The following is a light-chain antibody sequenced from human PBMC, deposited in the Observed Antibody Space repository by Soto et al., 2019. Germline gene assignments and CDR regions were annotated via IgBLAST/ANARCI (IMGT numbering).Light chain of an antibody. CDR1: KIDIGVYAF. V-gene: IGLV2-8*01. CDR3: KSYAGSNTYV. J-gene: IGLJ1*01. CDR2: EVV. Sequence: QSALAQRPSASGSPGQSVAISCPGTKIDIGVYAFVSWYQHHPGKAPRLIIYEVVQRPSGVPDRFSGSKSGNTASLTVSGLQAVDEADYFCKSYAGSNTYVFGSGSKVTVL.